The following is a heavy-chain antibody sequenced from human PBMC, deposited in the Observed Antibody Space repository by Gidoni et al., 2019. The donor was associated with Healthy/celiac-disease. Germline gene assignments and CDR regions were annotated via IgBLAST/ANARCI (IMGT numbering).Heavy chain of an antibody. CDR3: AKKVYDILTGYPNTDAFDI. Sequence: EVQLLESGGGLVQPGGSLRLSCAASGFPFSSYAMSWVRQAPGKGLEWVSAISGSGGSTYYADSVKGRFTISRDNSKNTLYLQMNSLRAEDTAVYYCAKKVYDILTGYPNTDAFDIWGQGTMVTVSS. D-gene: IGHD3-9*01. V-gene: IGHV3-23*01. CDR1: GFPFSSYA. J-gene: IGHJ3*02. CDR2: ISGSGGST.